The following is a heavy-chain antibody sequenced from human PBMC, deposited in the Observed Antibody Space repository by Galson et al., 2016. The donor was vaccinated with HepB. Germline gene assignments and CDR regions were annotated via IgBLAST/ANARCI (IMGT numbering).Heavy chain of an antibody. CDR3: AINGDYVQADV. CDR1: GFTFSRYA. CDR2: ISYDGSNK. D-gene: IGHD4-17*01. V-gene: IGHV3-30*03. Sequence: SLRLSCAASGFTFSRYAMHWVRQAPGKGLEWVSLISYDGSNKYYADSVKGQFTVSRDNSKNTLYLQMNNLRAEDTAVYYCAINGDYVQADVWGQGTTVTVSS. J-gene: IGHJ6*02.